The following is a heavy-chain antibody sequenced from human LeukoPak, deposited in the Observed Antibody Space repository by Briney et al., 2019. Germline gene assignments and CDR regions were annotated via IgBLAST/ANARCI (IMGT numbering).Heavy chain of an antibody. CDR1: GFTFSSYW. CDR3: ARVSRIAAAGLFDY. V-gene: IGHV3-7*01. CDR2: IKQDGSEK. J-gene: IGHJ4*02. Sequence: GGSLRLSCAASGFTFSSYWMSWVRQAPGKGLEWAANIKQDGSEKYYVDSVKGRFTISRDNAKNSLYLQMNSLRAEDTAVYYCARVSRIAAAGLFDYWGQGTLVTVSS. D-gene: IGHD6-13*01.